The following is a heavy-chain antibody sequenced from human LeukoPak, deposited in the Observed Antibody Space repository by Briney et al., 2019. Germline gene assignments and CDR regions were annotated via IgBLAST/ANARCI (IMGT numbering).Heavy chain of an antibody. D-gene: IGHD3-3*01. CDR2: IYYSGST. CDR1: GGSISSGDYY. J-gene: IGHJ4*02. Sequence: SQTLSLTCTVSGGSISSGDYYWSWIRQPPGKGLEWIGYIYYSGSTYYNPSLKSRVTISVDTSKNQFSLKLSSVTAADTAVYYCARASERDYDFWSGYGVNYFDYWGQGTLVTVSS. CDR3: ARASERDYDFWSGYGVNYFDY. V-gene: IGHV4-30-4*01.